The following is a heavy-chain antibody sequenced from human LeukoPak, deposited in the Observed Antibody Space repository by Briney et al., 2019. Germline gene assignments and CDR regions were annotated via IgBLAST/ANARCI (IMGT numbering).Heavy chain of an antibody. V-gene: IGHV3-7*03. D-gene: IGHD6-13*01. CDR2: IKQDGNEK. Sequence: PGGSLRLSCIVSGSTFRSYWMSWVRQAPGKGLEWVANIKQDGNEKYYVDSVKGRFTISRDNSKNTLYLQMNSLRAEDTAVYYCAKESSSYTDYWGQGTLVTVSS. J-gene: IGHJ4*02. CDR1: GSTFRSYW. CDR3: AKESSSYTDY.